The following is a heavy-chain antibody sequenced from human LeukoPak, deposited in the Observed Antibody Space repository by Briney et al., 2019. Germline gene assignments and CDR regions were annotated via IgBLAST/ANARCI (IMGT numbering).Heavy chain of an antibody. D-gene: IGHD3-10*01. Sequence: GGSLRLSCAASGFTFSSYDMHWVRQVTGKGLEWVSAIGTAGDTYYPGSVKGRFTISRENAKNSLYLQMNSLRAEDTAVYYCARGVTMVRGVNGYWGQGTLVTVSS. CDR3: ARGVTMVRGVNGY. CDR2: IGTAGDT. CDR1: GFTFSSYD. J-gene: IGHJ4*02. V-gene: IGHV3-13*01.